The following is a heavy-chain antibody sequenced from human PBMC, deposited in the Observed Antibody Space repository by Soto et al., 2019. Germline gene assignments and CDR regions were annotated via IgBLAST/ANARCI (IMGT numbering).Heavy chain of an antibody. Sequence: QVQLQESGPGLVKPSQTLSLTCTVSGGSISSGDYYWSWIRQPPGKGLEWIGYIYYSGSTYYNPSLDSRVTISEDTSKNQFSLKLSSVTAAHTAVYYCAFAMTSNWFDPWGQGTLVTVSS. V-gene: IGHV4-30-4*01. CDR3: AFAMTSNWFDP. D-gene: IGHD2-2*01. J-gene: IGHJ5*02. CDR1: GGSISSGDYY. CDR2: IYYSGST.